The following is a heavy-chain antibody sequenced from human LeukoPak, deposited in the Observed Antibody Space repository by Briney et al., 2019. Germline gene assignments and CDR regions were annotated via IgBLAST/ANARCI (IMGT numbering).Heavy chain of an antibody. V-gene: IGHV1-69*13. CDR3: ARVFGSSWPLVHYYYYYGMDV. CDR1: GGTFSSYA. CDR2: IIPIFGTA. J-gene: IGHJ6*02. Sequence: GASVKVSCKASGGTFSSYAISWVRQAPGQGLEWMGGIIPIFGTANYAQKFQGRVTITADESTSTAYMELSSLRSEDTAVYYCARVFGSSWPLVHYYYYYGMDVWGQGTTVTVSS. D-gene: IGHD6-13*01.